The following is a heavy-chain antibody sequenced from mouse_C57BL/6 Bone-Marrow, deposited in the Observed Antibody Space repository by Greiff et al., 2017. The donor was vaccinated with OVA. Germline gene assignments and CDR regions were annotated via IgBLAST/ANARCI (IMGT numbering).Heavy chain of an antibody. Sequence: QVQLQQPGAELVKPGASVKMSCKASGYTFTSYWITWVKQRPGQGPEWIGDIYPGSGSTNYNEKFKSKATLTVDTSSSTAYMQLGSLTSEDSAVYYCARCTTVVAPGYFDVWGTGTTVTVSS. D-gene: IGHD1-1*01. J-gene: IGHJ1*03. V-gene: IGHV1-55*01. CDR2: IYPGSGST. CDR1: GYTFTSYW. CDR3: ARCTTVVAPGYFDV.